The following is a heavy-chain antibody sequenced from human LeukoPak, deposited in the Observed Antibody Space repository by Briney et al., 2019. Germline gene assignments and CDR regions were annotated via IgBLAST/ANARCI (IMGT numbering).Heavy chain of an antibody. J-gene: IGHJ4*02. CDR1: GFTFSDYY. V-gene: IGHV3-11*01. CDR2: ISSSGSTI. Sequence: PGGSLRLSCAASGFTFSDYYMSWIRQAPGKGLEWVSYISSSGSTIYYADSVKGRFTISRGNAKNSLYLQMNSLRAEDTAVYYCATFPYSSSSLLFDYWGQGTLVTVSS. CDR3: ATFPYSSSSLLFDY. D-gene: IGHD6-6*01.